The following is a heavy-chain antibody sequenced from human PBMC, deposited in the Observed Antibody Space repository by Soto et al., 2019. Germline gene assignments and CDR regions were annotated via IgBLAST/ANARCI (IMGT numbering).Heavy chain of an antibody. V-gene: IGHV3-74*01. J-gene: IGHJ4*02. CDR3: VRDRYYGSGSLFEN. CDR1: GFTFGDYW. Sequence: PGGSLRLSCAASGFTFGDYWMHWVRQPPGKGPEWVSRMTSDGRTVQYADSVKGRFTVSRDNARKTLYLQMASLRGGDTATYYCVRDRYYGSGSLFENWGQGTPVTVSS. D-gene: IGHD3-10*01. CDR2: MTSDGRTV.